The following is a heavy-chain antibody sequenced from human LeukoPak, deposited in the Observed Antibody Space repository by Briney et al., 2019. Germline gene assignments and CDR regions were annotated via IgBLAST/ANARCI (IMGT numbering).Heavy chain of an antibody. V-gene: IGHV3-30-3*01. D-gene: IGHD1-1*01. Sequence: GGSLRLSCAASGFTFSSYAMHWVRQAPGKGLEWVAVISYDGSNKYYADSVKGRFTISRDNSKNTLYLQMNSLRAEDTAVYYCAREDNSYGPFDYWGQGTLVTVSS. CDR1: GFTFSSYA. CDR3: AREDNSYGPFDY. CDR2: ISYDGSNK. J-gene: IGHJ4*02.